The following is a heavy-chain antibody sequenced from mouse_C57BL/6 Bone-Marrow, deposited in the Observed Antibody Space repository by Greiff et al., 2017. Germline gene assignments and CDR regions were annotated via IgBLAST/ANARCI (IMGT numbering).Heavy chain of an antibody. V-gene: IGHV1-52*01. D-gene: IGHD1-1*01. CDR3: ARRYYYGSSYWYFDV. J-gene: IGHJ1*03. CDR2: IDPSDSET. Sequence: GLEWIGNIDPSDSETHYNQKFKDKATLTVDKSSSTAYMQLSSLTSEDSAVYYCARRYYYGSSYWYFDVWGTGTTVTVSS.